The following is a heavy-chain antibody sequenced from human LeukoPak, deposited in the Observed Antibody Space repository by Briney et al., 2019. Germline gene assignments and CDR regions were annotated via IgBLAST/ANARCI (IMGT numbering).Heavy chain of an antibody. J-gene: IGHJ3*02. Sequence: GESLKISCKASGYSFTDYWIGWVRQMPGKGLEWMGIMYPGDSDTRYSPSFQGQVTISADRSITTAYLQWKSLKASDTAIYYRARTEKEKSRPRDAFDIWGQGTPVTISS. D-gene: IGHD1-14*01. V-gene: IGHV5-51*01. CDR2: MYPGDSDT. CDR3: ARTEKEKSRPRDAFDI. CDR1: GYSFTDYW.